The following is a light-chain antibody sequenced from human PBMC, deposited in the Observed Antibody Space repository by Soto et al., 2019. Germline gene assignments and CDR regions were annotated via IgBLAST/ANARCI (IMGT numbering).Light chain of an antibody. J-gene: IGKJ4*01. CDR1: QSVSSSY. V-gene: IGKV3-20*01. CDR2: GAS. Sequence: EIVLTQSPGTRSLSPGERATLSCRASQSVSSSYLAWYQQKLGQAPRLLIYGASSRATGIPDRFSGSGSGTDFTLTISRLEPEDFAVYYCQQYGSSPLLTFGGGTKVEIK. CDR3: QQYGSSPLLT.